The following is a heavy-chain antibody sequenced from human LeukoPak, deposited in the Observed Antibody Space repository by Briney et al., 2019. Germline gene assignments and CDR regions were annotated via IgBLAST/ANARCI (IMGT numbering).Heavy chain of an antibody. Sequence: ASVKVSYKASGYTFTNNYLHWVRQAPGQGLEWMGMIYPRDGSTSYAQNFQGRVTVTRDTSTTTVHMELRGLRSEDTAVYYCARDQEGFDYWGQGTVVTVSS. V-gene: IGHV1-46*01. CDR1: GYTFTNNY. CDR2: IYPRDGST. CDR3: ARDQEGFDY. J-gene: IGHJ4*02.